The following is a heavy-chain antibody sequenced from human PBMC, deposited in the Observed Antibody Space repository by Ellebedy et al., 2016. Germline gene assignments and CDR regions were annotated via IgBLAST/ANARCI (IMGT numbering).Heavy chain of an antibody. CDR1: GFTFDDYT. V-gene: IGHV3-43*01. J-gene: IGHJ4*02. CDR2: ISWDGGST. D-gene: IGHD5-18*01. Sequence: GESLKISXAASGFTFDDYTMHWVRQAPGKGLEWVSLISWDGGSTYYADSVKGRFTISRDNSKNSLYLQMNSLRTEDTALYYCAKAPDTAMVSYFDYWGQGTLVTVSS. CDR3: AKAPDTAMVSYFDY.